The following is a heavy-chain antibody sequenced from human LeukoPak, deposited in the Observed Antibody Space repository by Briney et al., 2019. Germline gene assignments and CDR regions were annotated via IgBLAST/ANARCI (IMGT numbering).Heavy chain of an antibody. D-gene: IGHD3-22*01. CDR2: ISGSGGSP. CDR1: GFTFSSYA. CDR3: AKDPYYDSSGYGDY. J-gene: IGHJ4*02. Sequence: GGSLRLSCVASGFTFSSYAMSWVRLAPGKGLEWVSGISGSGGSPYYADSVKGRFTISRDNSMNTLYLQMNRLRAEDTAIYYCAKDPYYDSSGYGDYWGQGTLVTVSS. V-gene: IGHV3-23*01.